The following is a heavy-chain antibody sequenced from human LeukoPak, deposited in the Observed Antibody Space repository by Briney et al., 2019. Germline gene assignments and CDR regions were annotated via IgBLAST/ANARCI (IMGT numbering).Heavy chain of an antibody. J-gene: IGHJ5*02. V-gene: IGHV3-23*01. CDR3: AKDRGITMVRGVINWFDP. CDR1: GFTFSSYA. Sequence: GGSLRLSCVASGFTFSSYAMSWVRQAPGKGLEWVSAISGSGGSTYYADSVKGRFTISRDNSKNTLYLQMNSLRAEDAAVYYCAKDRGITMVRGVINWFDPWGQGTLVTVSS. CDR2: ISGSGGST. D-gene: IGHD3-10*01.